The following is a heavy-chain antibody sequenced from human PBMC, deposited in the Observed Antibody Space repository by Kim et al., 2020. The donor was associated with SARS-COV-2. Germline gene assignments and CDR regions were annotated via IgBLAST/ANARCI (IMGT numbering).Heavy chain of an antibody. V-gene: IGHV3-48*02. J-gene: IGHJ4*02. CDR3: ARVVDHLLHEDY. CDR1: GFTFSGYS. D-gene: IGHD5-12*01. CDR2: IRTSSSTI. Sequence: GGSLRLSCAASGFTFSGYSMNWVRQAPGKGLEWIAYIRTSSSTIHYADSVKGRFTIFRENAKNSLFLQMNSLTDEDPCVYYCARVVDHLLHEDYWRQGT.